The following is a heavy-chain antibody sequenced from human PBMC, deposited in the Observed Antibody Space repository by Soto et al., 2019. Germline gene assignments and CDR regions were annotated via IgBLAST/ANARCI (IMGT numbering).Heavy chain of an antibody. CDR1: GFTFSSYG. Sequence: QVQLVESGGGVVQPGRSLRLSCAAFGFTFSSYGMHWVRQAPGKGLEWVAVIWYGGSNKYYADSVKGRFTISRDNSKNTLYLQMNSLRAEDTAVYYCARESNLSGQGGSTRHYYYYYYMDAWGKGTTVTVSS. CDR3: ARESNLSGQGGSTRHYYYYYYMDA. CDR2: IWYGGSNK. J-gene: IGHJ6*03. V-gene: IGHV3-33*01. D-gene: IGHD2-15*01.